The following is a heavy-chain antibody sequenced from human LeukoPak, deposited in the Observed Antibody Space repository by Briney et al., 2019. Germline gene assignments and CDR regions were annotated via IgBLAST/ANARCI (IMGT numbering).Heavy chain of an antibody. CDR1: GGSISSGGYY. Sequence: SQTLSLTCTVSGGSISSGGYYWSWVRQYPGKGLEWIGYIYDSGSTYYNPSLKSRVTISVDTSKNQFSLKLSSVTAADTAVYYCARQGRYNWNYVGAFDIWGQGTMVTVSS. CDR3: ARQGRYNWNYVGAFDI. D-gene: IGHD1-7*01. V-gene: IGHV4-31*03. CDR2: IYDSGST. J-gene: IGHJ3*02.